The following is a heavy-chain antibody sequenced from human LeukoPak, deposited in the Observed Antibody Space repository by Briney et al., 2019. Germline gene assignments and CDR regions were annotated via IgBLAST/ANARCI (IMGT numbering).Heavy chain of an antibody. CDR2: ISSSSSYT. CDR3: ATKRGYNYGLDY. D-gene: IGHD5-18*01. CDR1: GFTFSDYY. Sequence: GGSLRLSCAASGFTFSDYYMSWIRQAPGKGLEWVSYISSSSSYTNYADSVKGRFTISRDNSKNTLYLQMNSLRAEDTAVYYCATKRGYNYGLDYWGQGTLVTVSS. V-gene: IGHV3-11*03. J-gene: IGHJ4*02.